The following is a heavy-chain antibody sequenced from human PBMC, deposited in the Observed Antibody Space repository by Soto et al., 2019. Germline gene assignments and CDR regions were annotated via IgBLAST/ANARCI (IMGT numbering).Heavy chain of an antibody. Sequence: QLQLQESGPGLVKPSETLSLTCTVSGGSISHYHWNWIRQAPGKGMEWIGYIFYNGSTHYNPSLTGRVTISVDMSKNRLSLTLTSVTAADTAVYYCARSFYPWGQGTLVTVSS. J-gene: IGHJ5*02. V-gene: IGHV4-59*01. CDR2: IFYNGST. CDR3: ARSFYP. CDR1: GGSISHYH.